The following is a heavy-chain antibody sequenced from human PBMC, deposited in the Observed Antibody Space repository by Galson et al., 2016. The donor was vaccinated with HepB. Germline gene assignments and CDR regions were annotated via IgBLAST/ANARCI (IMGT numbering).Heavy chain of an antibody. CDR3: AREGAYGHDS. CDR2: VAHSGST. CDR1: GYSISSGYY. Sequence: ETLSLTCAVSGYSISSGYYWGWIRQPPEKGLEWIGSVAHSGSTYYNPSLKSRVTVSVDTSKNQFSLKLTSVTAADTAVYYCAREGAYGHDSWGQGTLVTVSS. J-gene: IGHJ4*02. D-gene: IGHD4-17*01. V-gene: IGHV4-38-2*02.